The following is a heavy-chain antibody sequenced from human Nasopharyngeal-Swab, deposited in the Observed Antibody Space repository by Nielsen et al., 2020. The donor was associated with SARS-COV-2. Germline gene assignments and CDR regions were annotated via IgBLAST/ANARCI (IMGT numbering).Heavy chain of an antibody. V-gene: IGHV3-66*01. CDR1: GFTVSSNY. CDR3: ARAGTYYDILTGYYKGGIDY. Sequence: GESLKISCAASGFTVSSNYMSWVRQAPGKGLEWGSVIYSGGSTYYADSVKGRFTISRDNSKNTLYLQMNSLRAEDTAVYYCARAGTYYDILTGYYKGGIDYWGQGTLVTVSS. CDR2: IYSGGST. D-gene: IGHD3-9*01. J-gene: IGHJ4*02.